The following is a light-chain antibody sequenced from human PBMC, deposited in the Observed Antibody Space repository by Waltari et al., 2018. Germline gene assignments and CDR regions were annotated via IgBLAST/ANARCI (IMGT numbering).Light chain of an antibody. V-gene: IGLV4-69*01. CDR1: RRHTYYA. CDR3: PTWDTRINWI. J-gene: IGLJ2*01. CDR2: INSNGSH. Sequence: QPVLTQSPSASASLGASFNLTSTLSRRHTYYAIPRHQHLPDKAPRYSMNINSNGSHTKWDGIPDCFSSSTAGADRYLFSSRLQSEDEADYCSPTWDTRINWIFGGGTKLTVL.